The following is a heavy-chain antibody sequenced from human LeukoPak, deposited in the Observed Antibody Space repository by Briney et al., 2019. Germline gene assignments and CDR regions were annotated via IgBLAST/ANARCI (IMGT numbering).Heavy chain of an antibody. V-gene: IGHV4-4*07. CDR3: ARESSGNYYNPLGYMDV. J-gene: IGHJ6*03. Sequence: PPETLSLTCTVSGGSISIYYWNWIRQPAGKGLEWIGRIFTSGITNYDPSLKSRVTMSVDTSKNQFSLNLSSVTAADTAVYYCARESSGNYYNPLGYMDVWGKGTTVTVSS. CDR1: GGSISIYY. CDR2: IFTSGIT. D-gene: IGHD3-10*01.